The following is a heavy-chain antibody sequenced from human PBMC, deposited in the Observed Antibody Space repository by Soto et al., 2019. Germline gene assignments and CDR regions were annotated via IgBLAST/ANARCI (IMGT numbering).Heavy chain of an antibody. CDR1: GFTLSDHY. D-gene: IGHD2-21*01. CDR3: VRGFRSFDQ. Sequence: EVQLVESGGDLVQPGGSLRLSCEASGFTLSDHYMDWVRQAPGKGLEWVGRTRDKANSYTTVYAASVKGRFTISRDDSKNSMYLQMNSLKIEDTAVHYCVRGFRSFDQWGQGTLVTVSS. CDR2: TRDKANSYTT. V-gene: IGHV3-72*01. J-gene: IGHJ4*02.